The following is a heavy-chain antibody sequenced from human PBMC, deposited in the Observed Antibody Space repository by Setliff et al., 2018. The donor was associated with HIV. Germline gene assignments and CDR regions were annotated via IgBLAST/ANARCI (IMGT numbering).Heavy chain of an antibody. CDR1: GFTFSSYA. CDR3: ARAGTIFGVIIHYYYYMDV. D-gene: IGHD3-3*01. J-gene: IGHJ6*03. CDR2: ISYDGINK. Sequence: PGESLKISCAASGFTFSSYAMHWVRQAPGKGLEWVAVISYDGINKYYADSVKGRFTISRDNSKNTLYLQMNSLRAEDTAVYYCARAGTIFGVIIHYYYYMDVWGKGTTVTVSS. V-gene: IGHV3-30*04.